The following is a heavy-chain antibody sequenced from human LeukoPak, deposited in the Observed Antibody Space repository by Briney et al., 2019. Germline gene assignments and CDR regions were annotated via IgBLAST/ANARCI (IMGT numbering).Heavy chain of an antibody. D-gene: IGHD4-17*01. CDR3: AKEIYGDSTGGRFQH. V-gene: IGHV3-23*01. CDR1: GFTFRSYA. CDR2: ISGSGGST. Sequence: PGGSLRLSCAASGFTFRSYAMSWVRQAPGKGLEWVSVISGSGGSTYYADSVKGRFTISRDNSKNTLYLQMNSLRAEDTAVYYCAKEIYGDSTGGRFQHWGQGTLVTVSS. J-gene: IGHJ1*01.